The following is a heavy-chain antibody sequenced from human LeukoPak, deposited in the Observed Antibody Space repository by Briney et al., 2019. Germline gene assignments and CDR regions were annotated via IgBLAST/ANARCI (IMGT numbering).Heavy chain of an antibody. V-gene: IGHV1-8*01. D-gene: IGHD3-22*01. Sequence: ASVKVSCKASGYTFTSYDINWVRQATGQGLEWMGWMNPNGGNTGYAQKFQGRVTMTRNTSISTAYMELSSLRSEDTAVYYCARGLPAMIGSSTWGQGTLVTVSS. J-gene: IGHJ4*02. CDR1: GYTFTSYD. CDR2: MNPNGGNT. CDR3: ARGLPAMIGSST.